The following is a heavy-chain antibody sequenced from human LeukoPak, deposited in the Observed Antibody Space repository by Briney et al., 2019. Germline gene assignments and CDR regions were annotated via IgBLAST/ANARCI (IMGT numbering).Heavy chain of an antibody. CDR1: GVSISSYY. CDR3: ARSRAYDYHFDN. D-gene: IGHD5-12*01. J-gene: IGHJ4*02. V-gene: IGHV4-59*01. CDR2: IYYSGST. Sequence: SETLSLTCTVSGVSISSYYWSWIRQSPGKGLEWIGYIYYSGSTNYNPSLKSRVTISVDTPKNQFSLKLTSVTAADTAVYYCARSRAYDYHFDNWGQGTLVTVSS.